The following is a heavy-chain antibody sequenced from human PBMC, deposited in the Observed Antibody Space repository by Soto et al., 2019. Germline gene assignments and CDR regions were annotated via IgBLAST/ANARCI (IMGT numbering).Heavy chain of an antibody. CDR1: GFTFSSYG. D-gene: IGHD5-18*01. CDR2: IWYDGTNK. Sequence: GGSLRLSCAASGFTFSSYGMHWVRQAPGKGLEWVAIIWYDGTNKYYADSVKGRFTISRDNSKNTLYLQMNSLRAEDTAVYYCARRDSRMVMGYFDYWGQGTLVTVSS. V-gene: IGHV3-33*08. CDR3: ARRDSRMVMGYFDY. J-gene: IGHJ4*02.